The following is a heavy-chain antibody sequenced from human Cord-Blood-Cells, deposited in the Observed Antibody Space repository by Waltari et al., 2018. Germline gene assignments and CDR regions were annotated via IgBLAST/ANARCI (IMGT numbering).Heavy chain of an antibody. CDR1: GRSISSSSYY. J-gene: IGHJ2*01. Sequence: QLQLQESGPGLVKPSETLSLTCTVSGRSISSSSYYWGWFRQPPGKGLVWIGSIYYSGSTYYNPSLKSRVTISVDTSKNQFSLKLSSVTAADTAVYYCARLTRPDYDILTGYWYFDLWGRGTLVTVSS. D-gene: IGHD3-9*01. CDR3: ARLTRPDYDILTGYWYFDL. V-gene: IGHV4-39*01. CDR2: IYYSGST.